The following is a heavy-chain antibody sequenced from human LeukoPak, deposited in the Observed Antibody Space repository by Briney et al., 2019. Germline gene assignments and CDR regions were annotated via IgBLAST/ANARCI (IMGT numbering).Heavy chain of an antibody. V-gene: IGHV1-69*04. J-gene: IGHJ4*02. CDR2: IIPILGIA. D-gene: IGHD3-22*01. CDR1: GGTFSSYA. Sequence: GASVKVSCKASGGTFSSYAISWVRQAPGQGLEWMGRIIPILGIANYAHKFQGRVTITADKSTSTAYMELSSLRSEDTAVYYCARDGTPSDDSSGYGYVAFDYWGQGTLVTVSS. CDR3: ARDGTPSDDSSGYGYVAFDY.